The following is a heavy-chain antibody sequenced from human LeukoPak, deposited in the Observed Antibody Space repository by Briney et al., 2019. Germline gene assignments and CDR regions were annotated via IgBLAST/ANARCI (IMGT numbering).Heavy chain of an antibody. V-gene: IGHV3-23*01. J-gene: IGHJ4*02. CDR1: GFIFSTSG. CDR2: ISGSGSSI. D-gene: IGHD3-22*01. CDR3: AKENYYDSSGYYLGTYFDY. Sequence: PGGTLRLSCAASGFIFSTSGMSWVRQTPEKGLEWVSSISGSGSSIFYTDSVKGRFTISRDNSKNTLYLQMNSLRAEDTAVYYCAKENYYDSSGYYLGTYFDYWGQGTLVTVSS.